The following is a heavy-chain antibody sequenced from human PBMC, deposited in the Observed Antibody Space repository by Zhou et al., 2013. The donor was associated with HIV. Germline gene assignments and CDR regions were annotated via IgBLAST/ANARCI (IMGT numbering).Heavy chain of an antibody. D-gene: IGHD3-22*01. CDR1: GYTFTGYY. J-gene: IGHJ4*02. CDR3: ARDDQTEYYYDSSGLDY. Sequence: QVQLVQSGAEVKKPGASVKVSCKASGYTFTGYYIHWVRQAPGQGLEWMGWINPNSGGTNYAQKFQGRVTMTRDTSISTAYMELSRLRSDDTAVYYCARDDQTEYYYDSSGLDYWGQGTLVTVSS. V-gene: IGHV1-2*02. CDR2: INPNSGGT.